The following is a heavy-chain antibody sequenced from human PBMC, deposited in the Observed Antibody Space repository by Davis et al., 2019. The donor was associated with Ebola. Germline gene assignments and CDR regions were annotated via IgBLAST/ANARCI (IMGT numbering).Heavy chain of an antibody. CDR3: ARDRGAYGFGMDV. Sequence: MPSETLSLTSTVSGGSMTSGGNHWTWLRQFPGKGLEWIGHTYYSGTTSYTPSLEGRITISVDTSKNQFYLQLTSVTGADAAVYFCARDRGAYGFGMDVWGQGTTVNVSS. D-gene: IGHD3-10*01. V-gene: IGHV4-31*03. CDR1: GGSMTSGGNH. CDR2: TYYSGTT. J-gene: IGHJ6*02.